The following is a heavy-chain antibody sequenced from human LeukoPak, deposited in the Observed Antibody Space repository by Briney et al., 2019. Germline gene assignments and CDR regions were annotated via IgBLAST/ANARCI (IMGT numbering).Heavy chain of an antibody. CDR2: ISTYNGHT. D-gene: IGHD3-10*01. CDR1: GYTFTGYY. CDR3: ARGSADGFDI. J-gene: IGHJ3*02. V-gene: IGHV1-18*04. Sequence: GASVKVSCKASGYTFTGYYMHWVRQAPGQGLEWMGWISTYNGHTNYAQKFQGRVTMTTDTSTSTSYMELRSLTSNDTAVYFCARGSADGFDIWAKGQWSSSLQ.